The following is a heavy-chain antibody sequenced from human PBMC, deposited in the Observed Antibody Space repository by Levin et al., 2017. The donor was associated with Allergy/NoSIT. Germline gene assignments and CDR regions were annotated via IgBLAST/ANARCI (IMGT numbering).Heavy chain of an antibody. Sequence: EASVKVSCKVSGYTLTELSMHWVRQAPGKGLEWMGGFDPEDGETIYAQKFQGRVTMTEDTSTDTAYMELSSLRSEDTAVYYCAIRYGSGSYWNYWGQGTLVTVSS. J-gene: IGHJ4*02. CDR3: AIRYGSGSYWNY. CDR2: FDPEDGET. CDR1: GYTLTELS. V-gene: IGHV1-24*01. D-gene: IGHD3-10*01.